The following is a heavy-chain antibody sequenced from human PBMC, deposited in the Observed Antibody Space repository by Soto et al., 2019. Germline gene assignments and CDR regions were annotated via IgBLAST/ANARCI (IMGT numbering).Heavy chain of an antibody. V-gene: IGHV3-21*01. CDR1: GFTFTRYS. CDR2: ISSTTNYI. Sequence: EVQLVESGGGLVKPGGSLRLSCAASGFTFTRYSMNWVRQAPGKGLEWVSSISSTTNYIYYASSMKGRFTVSRDNAKNSVSLDMNSLSPEDTAVYYCAPESEDPTSNFDYWGQGPLVTVSS. J-gene: IGHJ4*02. CDR3: APESEDPTSNFDY.